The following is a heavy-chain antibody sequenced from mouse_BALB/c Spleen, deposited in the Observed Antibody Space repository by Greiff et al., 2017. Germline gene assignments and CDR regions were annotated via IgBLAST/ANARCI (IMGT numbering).Heavy chain of an antibody. CDR2: IWAGGST. D-gene: IGHD1-1*01. J-gene: IGHJ3*01. V-gene: IGHV2-9*02. Sequence: QVQLQQSGPGLVAPSQSLSITCTVSGFSLTSYGVHWVRQPPGKGLEWLGVIWAGGSTNYNSALMSRLSISKDNSKSQVFLKMNSLQTDDTAMYYCARDKGLSSYEGFAYWGQGTLVTVSA. CDR1: GFSLTSYG. CDR3: ARDKGLSSYEGFAY.